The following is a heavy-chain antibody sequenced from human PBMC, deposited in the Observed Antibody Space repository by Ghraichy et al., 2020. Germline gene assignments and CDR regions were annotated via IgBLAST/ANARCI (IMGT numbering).Heavy chain of an antibody. CDR3: AGDGDFWSGYHYYYYYYYMDV. Sequence: GGSLRLSCAASGFTFSSYSMNWVRQAPGKGLEWVSSISSSSSYIYYADLVKGRFTISRDNAKNSLYLQMNSLRAEDTAVYYCAGDGDFWSGYHYYYYYYYMDVWGKGTTVTVSS. V-gene: IGHV3-21*01. J-gene: IGHJ6*03. CDR2: ISSSSSYI. CDR1: GFTFSSYS. D-gene: IGHD3-3*01.